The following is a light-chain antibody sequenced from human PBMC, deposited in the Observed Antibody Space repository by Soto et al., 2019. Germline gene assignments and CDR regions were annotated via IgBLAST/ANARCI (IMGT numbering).Light chain of an antibody. CDR2: EVS. V-gene: IGLV2-14*01. Sequence: QLVLTQPASVSGSPGQSITISCTGTSNDVGGYNYVSWYQQHPGKVPKLMIYEVSNRPSGVSDRFSGSRSGNTASLTISGLQAEDESDYYCISYTSSSTWVFGGGTKVTVL. J-gene: IGLJ3*02. CDR1: SNDVGGYNY. CDR3: ISYTSSSTWV.